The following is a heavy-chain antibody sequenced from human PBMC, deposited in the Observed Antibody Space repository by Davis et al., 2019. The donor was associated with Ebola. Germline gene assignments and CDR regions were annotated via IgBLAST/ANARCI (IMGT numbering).Heavy chain of an antibody. Sequence: PGGSLRLSCVDSGFTFSSHDMTWVRQAPGKGLDWVSRISSNGATTYYADSVRGRFTISRDNSRNTLYLQMNSLRAEDTAIYYCGGAWDWGQGTLVTVSS. V-gene: IGHV3-23*01. CDR1: GFTFSSHD. CDR2: ISSNGATT. J-gene: IGHJ4*02. CDR3: GGAWD. D-gene: IGHD1-26*01.